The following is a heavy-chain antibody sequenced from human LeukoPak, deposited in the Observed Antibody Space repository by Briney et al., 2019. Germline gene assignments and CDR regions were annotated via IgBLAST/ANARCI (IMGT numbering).Heavy chain of an antibody. CDR3: AREEVATTYFDY. CDR1: GGTFSTYS. CDR2: IIPVFGTP. J-gene: IGHJ4*02. Sequence: RASVKVSCKTSGGTFSTYSINWVRQAPGQGPEWMGGIIPVFGTPNYAQKFQDRLIITADESTSTAYMELTSLTSEDTAVYYCAREEVATTYFDYWGQGTLVTVSS. D-gene: IGHD5-12*01. V-gene: IGHV1-69*13.